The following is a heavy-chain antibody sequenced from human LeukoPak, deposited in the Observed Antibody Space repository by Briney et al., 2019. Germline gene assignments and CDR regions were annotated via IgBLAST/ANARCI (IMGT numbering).Heavy chain of an antibody. CDR3: ARETVAGTYYFDY. J-gene: IGHJ4*02. Sequence: SETLSLTCAVYGGSFSGYYWSWIRQPPGKGPEWIGEINHSGSTNYNPSLKGRVTISVDTSKNQFSLKLSSVTAADTAVYYCARETVAGTYYFDYWGQGTLVTVSS. CDR2: INHSGST. D-gene: IGHD6-19*01. CDR1: GGSFSGYY. V-gene: IGHV4-34*01.